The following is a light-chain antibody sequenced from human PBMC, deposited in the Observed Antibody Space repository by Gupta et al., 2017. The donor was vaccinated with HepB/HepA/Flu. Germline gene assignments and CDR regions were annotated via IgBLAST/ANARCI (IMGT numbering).Light chain of an antibody. CDR2: GKN. V-gene: IGLV3-19*01. J-gene: IGLJ2*01. CDR3: KSRDSSCKHLV. Sequence: SSELTQDPAVSVPLGQTVSITCQGDSLRDYYVSWYQQKPGQAPGLVIYGKNTRPSGIPDRFSGSNSGNTASVSITGTQAEDEADYYCKSRDSSCKHLVFGGGTKLSVL. CDR1: SLRDYY.